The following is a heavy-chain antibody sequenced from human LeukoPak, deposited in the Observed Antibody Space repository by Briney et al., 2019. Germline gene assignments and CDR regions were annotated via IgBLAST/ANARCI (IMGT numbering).Heavy chain of an antibody. Sequence: ASVKVSCKASGGTFSSYAISWVRQAPGQGLEWMGRIIPILGIANYAQKFQGRVTITADKSTSTAYMELSSLRSEDTAVYYCARXGYGGNAFDYWGQGTLVTVSS. V-gene: IGHV1-69*04. CDR2: IIPILGIA. CDR3: ARXGYGGNAFDY. J-gene: IGHJ4*02. D-gene: IGHD4-23*01. CDR1: GGTFSSYA.